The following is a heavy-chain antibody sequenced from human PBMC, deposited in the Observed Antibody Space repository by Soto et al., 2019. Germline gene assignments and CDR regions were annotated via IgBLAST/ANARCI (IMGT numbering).Heavy chain of an antibody. V-gene: IGHV3-23*01. CDR1: GFTFKNYA. Sequence: PGGSLILSCVVSGFTFKNYAMGWVRQSPGKGLEWVSGITASGNSRYYADSVKDRFTISRDNSRNTLFLQVDSLRGEDTGTYYCAKGVAVGGFYFESWGKGTVVTV. J-gene: IGHJ4*02. D-gene: IGHD6-19*01. CDR3: AKGVAVGGFYFES. CDR2: ITASGNSR.